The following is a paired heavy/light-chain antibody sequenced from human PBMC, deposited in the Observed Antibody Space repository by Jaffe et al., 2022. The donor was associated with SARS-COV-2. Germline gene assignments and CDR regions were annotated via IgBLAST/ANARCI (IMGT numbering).Light chain of an antibody. Sequence: DIQMTQSPSSLSASVGDRVTITCRASQGISNYLAWYQQKPGKVPRLLIYAAFILQSGVPSRFSGSGSGTDFTFTISRLQPEDAATYYCQKYNSAPITFGQGTRLEIK. V-gene: IGKV1-27*01. CDR3: QKYNSAPIT. CDR2: AAF. CDR1: QGISNY. J-gene: IGKJ5*01.
Heavy chain of an antibody. V-gene: IGHV3-30*18. CDR1: GFTFSNSV. Sequence: QVQLVESGGGVVQPGRSLRLSCAASGFTFSNSVMHWVRQAPGKGLEWVAVISYDGTNKYYADSVKGRFTISRDNSKNTLFLEMNSLRAEDTAVYHCTKDGYSYGVFDNWGQGTLVTVSS. CDR3: TKDGYSYGVFDN. J-gene: IGHJ4*02. CDR2: ISYDGTNK. D-gene: IGHD5-18*01.